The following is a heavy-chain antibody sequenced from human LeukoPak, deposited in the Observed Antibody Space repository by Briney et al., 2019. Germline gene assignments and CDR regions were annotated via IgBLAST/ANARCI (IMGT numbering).Heavy chain of an antibody. CDR2: ISGSGGST. D-gene: IGHD3-22*01. Sequence: GGSLRLSCAASGFTFSSSAMSWVRQAPGKGLEWVSAISGSGGSTYYADSVKGRFTISRDNSKNTLYLQMNSLRAEDTAVYYCAKDKGDYDRLFDYWGQGTLVTVSS. CDR1: GFTFSSSA. J-gene: IGHJ4*02. V-gene: IGHV3-23*01. CDR3: AKDKGDYDRLFDY.